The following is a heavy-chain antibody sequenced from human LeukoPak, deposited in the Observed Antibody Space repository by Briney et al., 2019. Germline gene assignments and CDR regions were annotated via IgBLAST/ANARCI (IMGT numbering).Heavy chain of an antibody. J-gene: IGHJ3*02. CDR1: GFTFSSYS. CDR3: ASSSVYAFDI. Sequence: GGSLRLSCAASGFTFSSYSMNWVRQAPGKGLEWVSSISSSSSYIYYADSVKGRSTISRDNAKNSLYLQMNSLRAEDTAVYYCASSSVYAFDIWGQGTMVTVSS. D-gene: IGHD3-22*01. CDR2: ISSSSSYI. V-gene: IGHV3-21*01.